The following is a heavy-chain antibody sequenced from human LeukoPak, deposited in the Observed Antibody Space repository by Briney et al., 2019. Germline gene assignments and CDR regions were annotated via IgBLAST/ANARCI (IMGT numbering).Heavy chain of an antibody. CDR2: IIPIFGTA. J-gene: IGHJ4*02. CDR3: ARNTIPNYDTSGRHPYFDY. D-gene: IGHD3-22*01. Sequence: ASVKVSCKASGGTFSSYAISWVRQAPGQGLEWMGGIIPIFGTANYAQKFQGRVTITADKSTSTAYIELSSLRSEDTAVYYCARNTIPNYDTSGRHPYFDYWGQGTLVTVSS. V-gene: IGHV1-69*06. CDR1: GGTFSSYA.